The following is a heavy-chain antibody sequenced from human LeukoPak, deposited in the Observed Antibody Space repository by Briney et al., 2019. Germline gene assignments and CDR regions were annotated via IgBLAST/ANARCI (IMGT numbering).Heavy chain of an antibody. CDR3: ATGGPWGLLNY. CDR2: SDPEDGEA. D-gene: IGHD1-26*01. CDR1: GDTLTELS. Sequence: GASVKVSCKISGDTLTELSTHWVRQAPGKGLEWMGGSDPEDGEAIYAQRFQGRVTMTEDTSAGTAYLELTSLRSEDTAIYYCATGGPWGLLNYWGQGTLVTVSS. V-gene: IGHV1-24*01. J-gene: IGHJ4*02.